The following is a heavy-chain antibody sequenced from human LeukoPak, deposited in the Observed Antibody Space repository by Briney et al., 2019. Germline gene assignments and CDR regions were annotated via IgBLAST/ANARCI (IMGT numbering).Heavy chain of an antibody. V-gene: IGHV1-69*02. J-gene: IGHJ4*02. Sequence: SVKVSCKASGGTFSSYTISWVRQAPGQGLEWMGRIIPILGIANYAQKFQGIVTITADKSTSTAYMELSSLRSEDTAVYYCARGTYDFWSGPDYWGQGTLVTVSS. CDR2: IIPILGIA. CDR3: ARGTYDFWSGPDY. D-gene: IGHD3-3*01. CDR1: GGTFSSYT.